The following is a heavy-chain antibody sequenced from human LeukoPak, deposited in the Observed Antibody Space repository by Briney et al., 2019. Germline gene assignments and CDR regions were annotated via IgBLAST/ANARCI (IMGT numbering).Heavy chain of an antibody. CDR2: IYYSGST. Sequence: SETLSLTCTVSGGSISSSSYYWGWIRQPPGKGLEWIGSIYYSGSTYYNPSLKSRVTISVDTSKNQFSLKLSSVTAADTAVYYCAKGSGYEHSYYHYYMDVWGKGTTVTVSS. D-gene: IGHD5-12*01. CDR1: GGSISSSSYY. CDR3: AKGSGYEHSYYHYYMDV. J-gene: IGHJ6*03. V-gene: IGHV4-39*07.